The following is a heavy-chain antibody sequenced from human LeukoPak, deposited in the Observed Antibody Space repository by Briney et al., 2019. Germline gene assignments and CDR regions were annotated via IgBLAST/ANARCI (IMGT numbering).Heavy chain of an antibody. V-gene: IGHV3-30*18. CDR1: GFTFSTYG. D-gene: IGHD2-21*01. Sequence: PGGSLRLSCAASGFTFSTYGMHWVRQAPGKGLEWVAVISYDGSSEYYADSVKGRFTISRDNSKNTLYLQMSSLRAEDTAVYYCAKEFNRGLPDYWGQGTLVTVPS. J-gene: IGHJ4*02. CDR3: AKEFNRGLPDY. CDR2: ISYDGSSE.